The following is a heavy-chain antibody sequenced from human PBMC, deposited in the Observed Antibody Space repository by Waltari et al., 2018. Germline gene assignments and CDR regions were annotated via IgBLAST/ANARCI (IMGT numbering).Heavy chain of an antibody. J-gene: IGHJ5*02. CDR1: GGTFSSSA. Sequence: QVQLVQSGAEVKKPGSSVKVSCKASGGTFSSSAISWLRQAPGQGLGWMGGIIPIFGTANYEQKFQGRVTITTDESTSTAYMELSSLRSEDTAVYYCASGLRYCSGGSCYFGNWFDPWGQGTLVTVSS. V-gene: IGHV1-69*05. D-gene: IGHD2-15*01. CDR3: ASGLRYCSGGSCYFGNWFDP. CDR2: IIPIFGTA.